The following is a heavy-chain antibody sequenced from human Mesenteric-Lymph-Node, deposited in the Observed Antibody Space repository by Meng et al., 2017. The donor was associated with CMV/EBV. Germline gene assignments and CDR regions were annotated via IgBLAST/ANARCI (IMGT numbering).Heavy chain of an antibody. J-gene: IGHJ6*02. V-gene: IGHV1-46*01. CDR3: AWGIAAADYYYYGMDV. CDR2: INPSGGST. CDR1: GYTFTSYY. D-gene: IGHD6-13*01. Sequence: ASVKVSCKASGYTFTSYYMHWVRQAPGQGLEWMGIINPSGGSTSYAQKFQGRVTMTRDTSTSTVYMELSSLRSEDTAVYYCAWGIAAADYYYYGMDVWGQGTTVTVS.